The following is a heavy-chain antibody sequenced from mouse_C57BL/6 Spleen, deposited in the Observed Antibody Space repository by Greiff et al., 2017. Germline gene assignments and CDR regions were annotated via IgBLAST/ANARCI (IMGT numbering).Heavy chain of an antibody. CDR3: ARLYDGYAMDY. CDR2: IHPNSGST. V-gene: IGHV1-64*01. J-gene: IGHJ4*01. D-gene: IGHD2-3*01. CDR1: GYTFTSYW. Sequence: QVHVKQPGAELVKPGASVKLSCKASGYTFTSYWMHWVKQRPGQGLEWIGMIHPNSGSTNYNEKFKSKATLTVDKSSSTAYMQLSSLTSEDSAVYYCARLYDGYAMDYWGQGTSVTVSS.